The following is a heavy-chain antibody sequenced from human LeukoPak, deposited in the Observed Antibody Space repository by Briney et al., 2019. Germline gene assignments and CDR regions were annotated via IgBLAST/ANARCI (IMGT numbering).Heavy chain of an antibody. CDR3: ARITGTLYFDC. J-gene: IGHJ4*02. V-gene: IGHV3-53*01. D-gene: IGHD1-1*01. CDR1: GFTVSSNY. CDR2: IYSGGST. Sequence: GGSLRLSCAASGFTVSSNYMSWVRQAPGKGLEWVSVIYSGGSTYYADSVKGRFTISRDNSKNTLYLQMNSLRAEDTAMYYCARITGTLYFDCWGPGNLVTVSS.